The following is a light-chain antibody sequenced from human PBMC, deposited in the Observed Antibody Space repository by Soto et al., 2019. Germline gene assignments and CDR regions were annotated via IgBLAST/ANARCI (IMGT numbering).Light chain of an antibody. Sequence: EIVLTQSPGTLSLSVGERASLYCRASPSVSNYLAWYQQKPGEAPRILLYDASNRATGIPDRLSGSGSGTDFTITIRRLQPEDFAVYYCQQYGSSGTFGQGTKVDI. J-gene: IGKJ1*01. V-gene: IGKV3-20*01. CDR1: PSVSNY. CDR2: DAS. CDR3: QQYGSSGT.